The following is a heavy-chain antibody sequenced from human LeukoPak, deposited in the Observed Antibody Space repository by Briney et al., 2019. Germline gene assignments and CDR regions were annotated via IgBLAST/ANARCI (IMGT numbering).Heavy chain of an antibody. CDR2: INPSGGST. CDR1: GYTFSNYH. Sequence: ASVKVSCKASGYTFSNYHFHWVRQAPGQGIEWMGIINPSGGSTSYAQSFQGRVTMTSDTSTSTVYMELNSLRSEDTAVYYCASREGGGLRFFDWLFDAFDIWGQGTMVTVSS. D-gene: IGHD3-9*01. CDR3: ASREGGGLRFFDWLFDAFDI. J-gene: IGHJ3*02. V-gene: IGHV1-46*01.